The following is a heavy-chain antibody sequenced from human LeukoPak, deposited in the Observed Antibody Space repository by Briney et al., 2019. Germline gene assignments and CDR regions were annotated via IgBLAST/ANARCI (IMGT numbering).Heavy chain of an antibody. J-gene: IGHJ4*02. CDR1: GHTFNIHY. CDR3: ASEKNYGDKYFDS. CDR2: INRGDGIT. V-gene: IGHV1-46*02. D-gene: IGHD4-17*01. Sequence: ASVKVSCKASGHTFNIHYIHWVRQAPGQGLEWMAIINRGDGITGYAQRLQGRVTLTRDTFMSTVYMELSSLRSEDTAIYYCASEKNYGDKYFDSWGQGTVVTVSS.